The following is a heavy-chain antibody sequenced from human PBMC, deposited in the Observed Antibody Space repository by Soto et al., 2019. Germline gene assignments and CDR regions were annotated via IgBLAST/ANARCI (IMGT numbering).Heavy chain of an antibody. CDR2: MNVYNGHT. Sequence: QVQLVQSGAEVKKPGASVKVSCKASGYIFNNYAISWVRQAPGQGLEWMGWMNVYNGHTKYAQKVHGRLTMTTDTSTSTAYMELRNLRSDDSAVYYCARVLRSGWFDHWGQGTLVTVSS. CDR3: ARVLRSGWFDH. V-gene: IGHV1-18*01. J-gene: IGHJ5*02. D-gene: IGHD6-19*01. CDR1: GYIFNNYA.